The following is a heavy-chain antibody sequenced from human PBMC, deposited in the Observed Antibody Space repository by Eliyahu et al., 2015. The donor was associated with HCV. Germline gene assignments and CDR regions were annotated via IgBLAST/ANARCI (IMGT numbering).Heavy chain of an antibody. D-gene: IGHD3-9*01. J-gene: IGHJ3*02. CDR2: ISWNSGSI. CDR3: ANGVRYFDWLLGHDAFDI. CDR1: GFTFDXYA. V-gene: IGHV3-9*01. Sequence: EVQLVESGGGLVQPGRSLRLSCAASGFTFDXYAXHWVRQAPGKGLEWVSGISWNSGSIGYADSVKGRFTISRDNAKNSLYLQMNSLRAEDTALYYCANGVRYFDWLLGHDAFDIWGQGTMVTVSS.